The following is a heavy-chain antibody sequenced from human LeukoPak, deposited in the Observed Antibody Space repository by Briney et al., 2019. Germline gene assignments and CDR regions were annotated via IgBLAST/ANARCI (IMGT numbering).Heavy chain of an antibody. D-gene: IGHD4-23*01. J-gene: IGHJ4*02. Sequence: SETLSLTCTVSGGSISSGGYYWSWIRQHPGKGLEWIGYIYYSGSTYYNPSLKSRVTISVDTSKNQFSLKLSSVTAADTAVYYCARGRNYGGNSDYWGQGTLVTVSS. CDR2: IYYSGST. CDR1: GGSISSGGYY. CDR3: ARGRNYGGNSDY. V-gene: IGHV4-31*03.